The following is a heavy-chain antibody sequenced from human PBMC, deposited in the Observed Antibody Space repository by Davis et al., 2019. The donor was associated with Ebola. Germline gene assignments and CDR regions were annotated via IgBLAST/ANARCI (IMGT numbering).Heavy chain of an antibody. V-gene: IGHV2-70*11. Sequence: LRLSCAASGFTVSSNYMSWIRQPPGKALEWLARIDWDDDKYYSTSLKTRLTISKDTSKNQVVLTMTNMDPVDTATYYCARGLSSDYYGMDVWGQGTTVTVSS. CDR3: ARGLSSDYYGMDV. CDR2: IDWDDDK. J-gene: IGHJ6*02. CDR1: GFTVSSNY. D-gene: IGHD2/OR15-2a*01.